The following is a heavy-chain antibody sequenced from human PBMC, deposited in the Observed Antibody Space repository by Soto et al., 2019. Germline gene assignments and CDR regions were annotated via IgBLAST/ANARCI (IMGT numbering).Heavy chain of an antibody. V-gene: IGHV1-18*04. Sequence: ASVKVSCKASGYTFTSYYMHWVRQAPGQGLEWMGWISAYNGNTNYAQKLQVRVTMTTDTSTSTAYMELRSLRSDDTAVYYCARVSVAVAENWFDPWGQGTLVTVSS. CDR1: GYTFTSYY. J-gene: IGHJ5*02. CDR2: ISAYNGNT. CDR3: ARVSVAVAENWFDP. D-gene: IGHD6-19*01.